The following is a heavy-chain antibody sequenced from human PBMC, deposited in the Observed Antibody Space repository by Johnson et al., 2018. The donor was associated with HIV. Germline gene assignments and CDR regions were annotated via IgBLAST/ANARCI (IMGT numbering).Heavy chain of an antibody. Sequence: HVQLVESGGGLVKPGGSLRLSCAASGFTFSDYYMSWIRQAPGKGLEWVAVISYDGSNKYYADSVKGRFTISRDNAKNSLYLQMNSLRAEDTAVYYCARTDSAPAHDAFDIWGQGTMVTVSS. J-gene: IGHJ3*02. CDR3: ARTDSAPAHDAFDI. D-gene: IGHD4-11*01. V-gene: IGHV3-11*04. CDR1: GFTFSDYY. CDR2: ISYDGSNK.